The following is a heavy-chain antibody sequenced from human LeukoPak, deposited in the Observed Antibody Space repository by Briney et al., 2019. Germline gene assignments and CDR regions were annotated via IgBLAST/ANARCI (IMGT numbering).Heavy chain of an antibody. J-gene: IGHJ6*03. CDR1: GGSISGSSYY. Sequence: SETLSLTCTVSGGSISGSSYYWGWIRQPPGKGLEWIGSIYYSGSTYYNPSLKSRVTISVGTSKNQFSLKLSSVTAADTAVYYCARILVQYYYYMDVWGKGTTVTVSS. CDR2: IYYSGST. CDR3: ARILVQYYYYMDV. D-gene: IGHD1-1*01. V-gene: IGHV4-39*01.